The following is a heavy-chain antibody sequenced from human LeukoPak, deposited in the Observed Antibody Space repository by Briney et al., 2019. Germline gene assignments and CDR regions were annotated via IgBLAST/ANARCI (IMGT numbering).Heavy chain of an antibody. CDR3: ATRGFWGGYYMNFDP. J-gene: IGHJ5*02. V-gene: IGHV1-24*01. Sequence: ASVKVSCKVSGYTLTELSMHWVRQAPGKGLEWMGGFDPEDGETIYAQKFQGRVTMTEDTSTDTAYMELSSLRSEDTAVYYCATRGFWGGYYMNFDPWGQGTLVTVSS. D-gene: IGHD3-3*01. CDR2: FDPEDGET. CDR1: GYTLTELS.